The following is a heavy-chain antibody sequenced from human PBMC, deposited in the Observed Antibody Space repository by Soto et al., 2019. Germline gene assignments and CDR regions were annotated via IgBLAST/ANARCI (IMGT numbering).Heavy chain of an antibody. CDR1: GGTFSSYA. Sequence: QVQLVQSGAEVKKPGSSVKISCKASGGTFSSYAISWVRQDPGQGLAWMGGIFPIFGTANNAQKFQGRVTITADHSTGTAYIELSSLRSEDTAVYYCATLGKDIPAAIYYYGLDVWGQGTTFSVSS. CDR2: IFPIFGTA. D-gene: IGHD2-2*01. V-gene: IGHV1-69*01. J-gene: IGHJ6*02. CDR3: ATLGKDIPAAIYYYGLDV.